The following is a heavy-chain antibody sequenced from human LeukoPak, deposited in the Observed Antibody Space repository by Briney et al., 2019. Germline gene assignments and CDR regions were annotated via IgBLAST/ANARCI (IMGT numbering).Heavy chain of an antibody. J-gene: IGHJ4*02. Sequence: PGGSLRLSCAASGFTFSSYGMHSVRQAPGKGLEWVAFIRYDGSNKYYADSVKGRFTISRDNSKNTLYLQMNSLRAEDTAVYYCARGGSYSSGWYWDYFDYWGQGALVTVSS. V-gene: IGHV3-30*02. CDR2: IRYDGSNK. CDR1: GFTFSSYG. CDR3: ARGGSYSSGWYWDYFDY. D-gene: IGHD6-19*01.